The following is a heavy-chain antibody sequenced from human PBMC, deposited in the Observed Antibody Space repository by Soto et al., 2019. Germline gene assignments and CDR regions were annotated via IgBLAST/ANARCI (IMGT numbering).Heavy chain of an antibody. Sequence: QITLKESGPTLVKPTQTLTLTCTFSGFSLNTGGAGVGWIRQPPGEALEWLALIYWNEDIRYSPSLKSRLTITKDTSKNQVVLTMTNMDPVYTATYYCAHRGYGDYPRDNWFDPWGQGTLVTVSS. J-gene: IGHJ5*02. CDR2: IYWNEDI. CDR3: AHRGYGDYPRDNWFDP. CDR1: GFSLNTGGAG. V-gene: IGHV2-5*01. D-gene: IGHD4-17*01.